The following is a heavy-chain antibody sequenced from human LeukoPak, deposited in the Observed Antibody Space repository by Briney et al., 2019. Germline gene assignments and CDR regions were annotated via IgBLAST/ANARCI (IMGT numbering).Heavy chain of an antibody. V-gene: IGHV4-61*02. D-gene: IGHD2-15*01. CDR1: GGSISSGSYY. J-gene: IGHJ5*02. CDR3: ARGVVVRGWFDP. Sequence: SQTLSLTCTVSGGSISSGSYYWSWIRQPAGKGLEWIGRIYTSGSTNYNPSLKSRVTISVDTSKNQFSLKLSSVTAADTAVYCCARGVVVRGWFDPWGQGTLVTVSS. CDR2: IYTSGST.